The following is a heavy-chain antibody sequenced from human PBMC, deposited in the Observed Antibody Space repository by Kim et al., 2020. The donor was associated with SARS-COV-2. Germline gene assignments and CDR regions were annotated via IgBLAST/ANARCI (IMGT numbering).Heavy chain of an antibody. CDR2: VYSGAGT. Sequence: GGSLRLSCAASGFTVSSNYMSWVRQAPGKGLEWVSVVYSGAGTYYADSVKGRFTISRDNSKNTLYLQMNSLRAEDTAVYYCARSLHGGYPLDYWGQGILVTVSS. V-gene: IGHV3-66*01. CDR3: ARSLHGGYPLDY. CDR1: GFTVSSNY. D-gene: IGHD1-26*01. J-gene: IGHJ4*02.